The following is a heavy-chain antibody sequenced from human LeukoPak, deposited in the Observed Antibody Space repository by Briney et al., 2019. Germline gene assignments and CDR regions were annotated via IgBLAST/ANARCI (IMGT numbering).Heavy chain of an antibody. CDR3: ARRVGATHSNFDY. Sequence: SETLSLTCTVSGGSISSYYWSWIRQPPGKGLEWIGYIYYSGSTNYNPSLKSRVTISVDTSKNQFSLKLSSVTAADTAVYYCARRVGATHSNFDYWGQGTLVTVPS. D-gene: IGHD1-26*01. V-gene: IGHV4-59*08. J-gene: IGHJ4*02. CDR1: GGSISSYY. CDR2: IYYSGST.